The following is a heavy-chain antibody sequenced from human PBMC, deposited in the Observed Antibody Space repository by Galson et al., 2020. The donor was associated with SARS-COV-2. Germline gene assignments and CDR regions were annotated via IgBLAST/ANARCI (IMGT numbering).Heavy chain of an antibody. CDR2: ISYDGSNN. J-gene: IGHJ6*02. CDR1: GFTFSSYA. Sequence: TGGSLRLSCAASGFTFSSYAMHWVRQAPGKGLEWVAVISYDGSNNYYADSVKGRFTISRDNSKNTLYLQMNSLRAEDTAVYYCAGAEGGGYFAGVDVWGQGTTVTVSS. D-gene: IGHD1-26*01. V-gene: IGHV3-30-3*01. CDR3: AGAEGGGYFAGVDV.